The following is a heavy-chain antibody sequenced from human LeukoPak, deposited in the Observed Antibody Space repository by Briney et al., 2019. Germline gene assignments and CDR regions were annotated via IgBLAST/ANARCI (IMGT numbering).Heavy chain of an antibody. CDR2: INPNSGGT. CDR1: GYTFTGYY. J-gene: IGHJ4*02. Sequence: ASVKVSCKASGYTFTGYYMHWVRQAPGQGLEWMGWINPNSGGTNYAQKFQDRVSMTRDTSISTDYMQLSRLRFDDTAVYYCARSPHILTGENFDYWGQGTLLTVSS. CDR3: ARSPHILTGENFDY. D-gene: IGHD3-9*01. V-gene: IGHV1-2*02.